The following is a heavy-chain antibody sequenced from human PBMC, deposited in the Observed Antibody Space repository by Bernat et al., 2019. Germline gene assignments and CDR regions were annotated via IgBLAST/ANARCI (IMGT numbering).Heavy chain of an antibody. D-gene: IGHD4-11*01. V-gene: IGHV3-64D*06. CDR2: ISSHGGST. J-gene: IGHJ4*02. CDR1: GFTFSSYA. Sequence: EVQLVESGGGLVQPAGSLRLSCSASGFTFSSYAMHWVRQAPGKGLEYVSAISSHGGSTNYADSVQGRFTISRDNSKNTLYLQMSSLRAEDTAVYYCVKAQIPYDTVTTWGYFDYWGQGTLGTVSA. CDR3: VKAQIPYDTVTTWGYFDY.